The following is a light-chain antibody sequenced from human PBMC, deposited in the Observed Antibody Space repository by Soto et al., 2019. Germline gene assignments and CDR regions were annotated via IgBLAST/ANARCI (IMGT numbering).Light chain of an antibody. CDR1: SSNIGSNT. J-gene: IGLJ2*01. V-gene: IGLV1-44*01. CDR3: AAWDDGLNGVV. Sequence: QLVLTQPPSASGTPGQRVTISCSGSSSNIGSNTVNWYQQLPGPAPKLLIYSNNQRPSGVPDRFSGSKSGTSASLAISGLQSEDEADYDCAAWDDGLNGVVVGGGTKLTVL. CDR2: SNN.